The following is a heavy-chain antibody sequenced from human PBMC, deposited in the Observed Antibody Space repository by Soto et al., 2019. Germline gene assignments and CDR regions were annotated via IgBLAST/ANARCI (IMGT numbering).Heavy chain of an antibody. CDR2: INPNSGGT. D-gene: IGHD4-17*01. V-gene: IGHV1-2*04. CDR1: GYTFTGYY. Sequence: ASVKVSCKASGYTFTGYYMHWVRQAPGQGLEWMGWINPNSGGTNYAQKFQGWVTMTRDTSISTAYMELSRLRSDDTAVYYCARSYGDVPVPFDYWGQGTLVTVSS. J-gene: IGHJ4*02. CDR3: ARSYGDVPVPFDY.